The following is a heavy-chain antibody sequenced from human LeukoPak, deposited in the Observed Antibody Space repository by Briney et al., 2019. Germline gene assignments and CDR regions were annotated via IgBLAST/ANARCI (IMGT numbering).Heavy chain of an antibody. CDR1: GGSISSGSYY. D-gene: IGHD2-21*01. V-gene: IGHV4-39*01. CDR2: IYYSGST. CDR3: ARHQSAIYYFDY. J-gene: IGHJ4*02. Sequence: PSETLSLTCTVSGGSISSGSYYWGWIRQPPGTGLEWIGSIYYSGSTYYNPSLKSRVTISVDTSKNQFSLKLSSVTAADTAVYYCARHQSAIYYFDYWGQGTLVTVSS.